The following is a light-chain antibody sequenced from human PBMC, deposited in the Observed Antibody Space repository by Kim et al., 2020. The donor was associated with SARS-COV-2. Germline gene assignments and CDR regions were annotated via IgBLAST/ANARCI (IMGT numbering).Light chain of an antibody. CDR2: AAT. CDR1: QSISTH. V-gene: IGKV1-39*01. J-gene: IGKJ5*01. CDR3: QQAYSSSQIT. Sequence: SVGDRVTITCRTSQSISTHLNWYQQKPRKGPELLIYAATNLQSGVPSRFSGSGSGTEFTLTIRALQPEDSATHYCQQAYSSSQITFGQGTRLDIK.